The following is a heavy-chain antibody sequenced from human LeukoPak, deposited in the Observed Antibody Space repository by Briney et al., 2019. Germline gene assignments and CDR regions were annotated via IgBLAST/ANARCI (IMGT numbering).Heavy chain of an antibody. CDR3: ARAWSIRFDY. D-gene: IGHD3-3*02. J-gene: IGHJ4*02. Sequence: GGSLRLSCAASGFTFSSYEMNWVRQAPGKGLEWVSYISSSGSTIYYADSVKGRFTISRDNSKNTLYLQMNSLRVEDTAVYYCARAWSIRFDYWGQGTLDTVSS. V-gene: IGHV3-48*03. CDR1: GFTFSSYE. CDR2: ISSSGSTI.